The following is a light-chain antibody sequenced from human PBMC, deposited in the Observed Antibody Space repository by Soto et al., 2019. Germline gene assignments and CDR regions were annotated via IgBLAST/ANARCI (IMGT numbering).Light chain of an antibody. CDR1: SGHSSYI. J-gene: IGLJ2*01. CDR3: ETWDSNTRV. CDR2: LERSGSY. Sequence: QPVLTQSSSASASLGSSVKLTCTLSSGHSSYIIAWHQQPPGKAPRYLMKLERSGSYNKGSGVPDRFSGSSSGADRYLTISNLQSEDEADYYCETWDSNTRVFCGGTKVTVL. V-gene: IGLV4-60*03.